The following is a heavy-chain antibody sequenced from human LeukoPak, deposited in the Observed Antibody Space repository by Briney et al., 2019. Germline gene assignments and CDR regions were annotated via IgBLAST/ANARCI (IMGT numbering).Heavy chain of an antibody. Sequence: PSETLSLTCTVSGGSISSSSYYWGWIRQPPGKGLEWIGSIYYSGSTYYNPSLKSRVTISVDTSKNQFSLKLSSVTAADTAVYYCARGIRSGYYDNWFDPWGQGTLVTVSS. CDR1: GGSISSSSYY. J-gene: IGHJ5*02. V-gene: IGHV4-39*07. D-gene: IGHD3-3*01. CDR3: ARGIRSGYYDNWFDP. CDR2: IYYSGST.